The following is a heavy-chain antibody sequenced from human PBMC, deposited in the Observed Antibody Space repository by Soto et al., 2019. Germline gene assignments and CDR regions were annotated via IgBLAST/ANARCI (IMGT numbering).Heavy chain of an antibody. J-gene: IGHJ6*02. D-gene: IGHD3-3*02. V-gene: IGHV1-45*02. CDR3: VCIFVSYGLDV. Sequence: QIQLAQSGAEVRKTGSSVEISCKASGYNFPYRYLHWVRQAPGQALEWMGWITPFNGNTKYAQKFRDRVTSTRDGSRSTAYMELSGLRSADTGIYYCVCIFVSYGLDVWGQGTTVTVSS. CDR2: ITPFNGNT. CDR1: GYNFPYRY.